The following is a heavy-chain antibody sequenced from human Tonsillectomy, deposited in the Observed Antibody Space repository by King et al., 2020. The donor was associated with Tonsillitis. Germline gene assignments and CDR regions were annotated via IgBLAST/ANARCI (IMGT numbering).Heavy chain of an antibody. CDR2: ISYDGSNK. CDR1: GFTFSSYA. D-gene: IGHD6-13*01. J-gene: IGHJ6*02. CDR3: ASAREAGYSSSWFISYYYYYGMDV. Sequence: HVQLVESGGGVVQPGRSLRLSCAASGFTFSSYAMHWVRQAPGKGLEWVAVISYDGSNKYYADSVKGRFTISRDNSKNTLYLQMNSLRAEDTAVYYCASAREAGYSSSWFISYYYYYGMDVWGQGTTVTVSS. V-gene: IGHV3-30-3*01.